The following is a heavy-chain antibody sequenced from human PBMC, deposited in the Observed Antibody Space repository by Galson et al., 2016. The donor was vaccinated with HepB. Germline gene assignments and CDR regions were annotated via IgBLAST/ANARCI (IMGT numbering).Heavy chain of an antibody. D-gene: IGHD6-13*01. CDR1: GFSFSTYA. J-gene: IGHJ4*02. Sequence: SLRLSCAASGFSFSTYAMHWVRQAPGKGLEWVAVISYDGSNKYYADSVKGRFTISRDISKNTLFLQMNSLRAEDTAVYYCARDQGYSSSWYFFKYWGQGTLVTVSS. V-gene: IGHV3-30*04. CDR2: ISYDGSNK. CDR3: ARDQGYSSSWYFFKY.